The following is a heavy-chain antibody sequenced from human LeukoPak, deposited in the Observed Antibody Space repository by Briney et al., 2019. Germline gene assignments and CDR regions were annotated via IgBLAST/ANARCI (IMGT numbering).Heavy chain of an antibody. CDR2: IYYSGST. V-gene: IGHV4-59*08. CDR3: ARSRTTVTTSGAFDI. D-gene: IGHD4-17*01. CDR1: GGSISSYY. Sequence: SETLSLTCTVSGGSISSYYWSWIRQPPGKGLEWIGYIYYSGSTNYNPSLKSRVTISVDTSKNQFSLKLSSVTAADTAVYYRARSRTTVTTSGAFDIWGQGTMVTVSS. J-gene: IGHJ3*02.